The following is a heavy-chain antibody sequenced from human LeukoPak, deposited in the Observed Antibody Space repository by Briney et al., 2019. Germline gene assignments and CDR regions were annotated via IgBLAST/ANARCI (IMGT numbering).Heavy chain of an antibody. CDR2: ISGSGGST. CDR3: AKSMSRYYDSSGYSSFDY. CDR1: GFTFSSYA. Sequence: PGGSPRLSCAASGFTFSSYAMSWVRQAPGKGLEWVSAISGSGGSTYYADSVKGRFTISRDNSKNTLYLQMNSLRAEDTAVYYCAKSMSRYYDSSGYSSFDYWGQGTLVTVSS. J-gene: IGHJ4*02. V-gene: IGHV3-23*01. D-gene: IGHD3-22*01.